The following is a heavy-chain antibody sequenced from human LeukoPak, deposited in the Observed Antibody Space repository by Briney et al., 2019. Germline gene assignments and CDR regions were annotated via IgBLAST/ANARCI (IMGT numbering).Heavy chain of an antibody. D-gene: IGHD3-22*01. CDR1: GFTFSSYW. CDR2: ISGSGGST. CDR3: AKGAWSYYDSSHFDY. J-gene: IGHJ4*02. V-gene: IGHV3-23*01. Sequence: GGSLRLSCAASGFTFSSYWMSWVRQAPGKGLEWVSAISGSGGSTYYADSVKGRFTISRDNSKNTLYLQMNSLRAEDTAVYYCAKGAWSYYDSSHFDYWGQGTLVTVSS.